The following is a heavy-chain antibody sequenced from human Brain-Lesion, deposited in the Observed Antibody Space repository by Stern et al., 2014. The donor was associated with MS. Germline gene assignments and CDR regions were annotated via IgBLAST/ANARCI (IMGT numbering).Heavy chain of an antibody. D-gene: IGHD6-6*01. Sequence: EVQLVESGAEVKKPGESLKISCKGSGYRFTSNWIGWVGQMPGKGTEWMGIIWPGDSDTRYSPSFQGQVTISADKSISTAYLQWSSLQASDTAMYYCARRGDSSSSGFDNWGQGTLVIVSS. V-gene: IGHV5-51*01. J-gene: IGHJ4*02. CDR2: IWPGDSDT. CDR3: ARRGDSSSSGFDN. CDR1: GYRFTSNW.